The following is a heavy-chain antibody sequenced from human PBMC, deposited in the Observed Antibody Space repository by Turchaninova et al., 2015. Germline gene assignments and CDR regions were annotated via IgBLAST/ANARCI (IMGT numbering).Heavy chain of an antibody. CDR1: GFTFSSYG. D-gene: IGHD3-3*01. J-gene: IGHJ4*02. Sequence: QVQLVESGGGVVQPGRSLRLSCAASGFTFSSYGMPWVRQAPGKGLEGVAVISYDGSNKYYEESVKGRFTIISDISTNKLYLQMNSLGAEDTAGYYCAKTSRRFTIFGVVTDYWGQGTLVTVSS. CDR2: ISYDGSNK. CDR3: AKTSRRFTIFGVVTDY. V-gene: IGHV3-30*18.